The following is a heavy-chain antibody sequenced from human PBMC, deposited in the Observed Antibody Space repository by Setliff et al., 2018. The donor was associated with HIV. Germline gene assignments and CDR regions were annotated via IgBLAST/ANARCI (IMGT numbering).Heavy chain of an antibody. D-gene: IGHD6-19*01. Sequence: SETLSLTCTVSGGSISSGSYFWTWIRQPAGKGLEWIGRIYTSGSTNYNPSLKSRVTMSVDTSKNQFSPKLSPVTAADTAMYYCARGSDTTGWSRYYYYMDVWGKGTTVTVS. J-gene: IGHJ6*03. CDR2: IYTSGST. V-gene: IGHV4-61*02. CDR3: ARGSDTTGWSRYYYYMDV. CDR1: GGSISSGSYF.